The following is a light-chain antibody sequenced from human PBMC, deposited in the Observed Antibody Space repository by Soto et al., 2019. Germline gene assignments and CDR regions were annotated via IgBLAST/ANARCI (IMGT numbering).Light chain of an antibody. CDR1: QSVSSN. V-gene: IGKV3-15*01. CDR2: GAS. CDR3: QQYNNWPSWT. J-gene: IGKJ1*01. Sequence: DIGLTQSPGTLSLSPGERATLSCRAGQSVSSNLVWYQQKPGQAPRLLIYGASTRATGIPARCSGSGSGTEFTLTISSLQSEDFAVYYCQQYNNWPSWTFGQGTKVDI.